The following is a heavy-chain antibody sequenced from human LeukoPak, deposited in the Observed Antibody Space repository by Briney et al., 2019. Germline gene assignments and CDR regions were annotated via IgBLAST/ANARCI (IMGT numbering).Heavy chain of an antibody. CDR1: GFTFSSYA. J-gene: IGHJ6*02. Sequence: GGSLRLSCAASGFTFSSYAMHWVRQAPGKGLEYVSAISSNGGSTYYANSVKGRFTISRDNSKNTPYLQMGSLRAEDMAVYYCARSKGSSGYLGYYYYGMDVWGQGTTVTVSS. V-gene: IGHV3-64*01. D-gene: IGHD3-22*01. CDR3: ARSKGSSGYLGYYYYGMDV. CDR2: ISSNGGST.